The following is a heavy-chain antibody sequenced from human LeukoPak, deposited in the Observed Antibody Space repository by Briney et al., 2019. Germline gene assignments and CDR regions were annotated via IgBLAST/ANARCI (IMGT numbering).Heavy chain of an antibody. J-gene: IGHJ4*02. D-gene: IGHD2-2*01. CDR3: ARGGYQLLHF. CDR1: GYTFNRFA. CDR2: ISAYNGDT. Sequence: ASVRVSCKASGYTFNRFAFTWVRQAPGQGLEWVGWISAYNGDTHYAQNFQGRITMPTDTSTSTAYMELRSLTSDDTAVYYCARGGYQLLHFWGQGTLVIVSS. V-gene: IGHV1-18*01.